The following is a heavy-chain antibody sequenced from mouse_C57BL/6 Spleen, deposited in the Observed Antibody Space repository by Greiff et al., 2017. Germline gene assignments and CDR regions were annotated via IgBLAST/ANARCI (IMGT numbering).Heavy chain of an antibody. CDR2: IRNKANGYTT. V-gene: IGHV7-3*01. CDR1: GFTFTAYY. J-gene: IGHJ1*03. Sequence: EVMLVESGGGLVQPGGSLSLSCAASGFTFTAYYMSWVRQPPGKALEWLGFIRNKANGYTTEYSASVKGRFTISRDNSRSILYLQMNALRAEDSATYYCAQEYCGRSYGWYFDVWGTGTTVTVSS. CDR3: AQEYCGRSYGWYFDV. D-gene: IGHD1-1*01.